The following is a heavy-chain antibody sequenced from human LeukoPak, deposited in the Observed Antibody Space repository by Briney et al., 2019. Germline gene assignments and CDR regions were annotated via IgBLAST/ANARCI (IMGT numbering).Heavy chain of an antibody. CDR1: GFTFSSYS. V-gene: IGHV3-21*01. J-gene: IGHJ4*02. D-gene: IGHD6-13*01. CDR3: ARAGSWDTDFDY. CDR2: ISSSSSYI. Sequence: PGGSLRLSCAASGFTFSSYSMNWVRQAPGKGLEWVSSISSSSSYIYYADSVKGRFTISRDNAKNSLYLQMNSLRAEDTAVYYCARAGSWDTDFDYWGQGTLVTVSS.